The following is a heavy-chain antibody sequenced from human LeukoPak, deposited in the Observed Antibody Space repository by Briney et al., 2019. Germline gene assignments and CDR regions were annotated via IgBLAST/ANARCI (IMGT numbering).Heavy chain of an antibody. CDR2: NNGGGDST. CDR3: AEASCSSTSCPSDY. Sequence: PGGSLRLSCAASGFTFRGNAMSWVRQAPGKGLEWFSSNNGGGDSTYYADSVRGRFTISRDNSKSTLFLQMNSLRVEDTAVYFCAEASCSSTSCPSDYRGQGTLVTVSS. CDR1: GFTFRGNA. V-gene: IGHV3-23*01. D-gene: IGHD2-2*01. J-gene: IGHJ4*02.